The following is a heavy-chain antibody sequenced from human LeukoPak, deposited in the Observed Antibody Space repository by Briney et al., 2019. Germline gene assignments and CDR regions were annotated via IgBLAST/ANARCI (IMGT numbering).Heavy chain of an antibody. Sequence: GGSLRLSCSASGFTFSSYAMHWVRQAPGKGLEWVAVISYDGNNKYYVDSVKGRFTISRDNSKNTLYLQMNSLTAEDTAVYFCVRDNSSSWYSNYFDYWGQGTLVTASS. D-gene: IGHD6-13*01. V-gene: IGHV3-30*04. CDR2: ISYDGNNK. J-gene: IGHJ4*02. CDR3: VRDNSSSWYSNYFDY. CDR1: GFTFSSYA.